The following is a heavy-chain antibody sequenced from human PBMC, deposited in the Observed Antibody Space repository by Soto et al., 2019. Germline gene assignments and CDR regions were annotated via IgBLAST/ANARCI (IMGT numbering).Heavy chain of an antibody. V-gene: IGHV3-53*01. Sequence: GGSLRLSCAASGFTVSSNYMSWVRQAPGKGLEWVSVIYSGGSTYYADSVKGRFTISRDNSKNTLYLQMNSLRAEDTAVYYCARVGTLSGYEPNGGFDYWGQGTLVTVSS. CDR3: ARVGTLSGYEPNGGFDY. J-gene: IGHJ4*02. D-gene: IGHD5-12*01. CDR2: IYSGGST. CDR1: GFTVSSNY.